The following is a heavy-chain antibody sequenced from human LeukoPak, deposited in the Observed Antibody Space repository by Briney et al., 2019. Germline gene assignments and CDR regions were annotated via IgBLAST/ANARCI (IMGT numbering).Heavy chain of an antibody. Sequence: PSETLSLTCAVSGGSISSGGYSWSWIRQPPGKGLEWIGYIYYSGSTYYNPSLKSRVTISVDTSRNQFSLKLSSVTAADTAVYYCARERRYYYDSSGYLDAFDIWGQGTMVTVSS. V-gene: IGHV4-30-4*07. CDR3: ARERRYYYDSSGYLDAFDI. D-gene: IGHD3-22*01. CDR1: GGSISSGGYS. CDR2: IYYSGST. J-gene: IGHJ3*02.